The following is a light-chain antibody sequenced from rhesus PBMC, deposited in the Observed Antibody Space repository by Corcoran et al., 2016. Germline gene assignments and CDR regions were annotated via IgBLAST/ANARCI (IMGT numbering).Light chain of an antibody. J-gene: IGKJ1*01. Sequence: ETVVTQSPATLSLSPGERATLSCRASQSVGSYLAWYQQKPGQAPRLLIYGASSRAPGIPDRCGGSGSGTDFTLTISSLEPEDVGVYYCQQSSNLWTFGQGTKVEIK. CDR1: QSVGSY. CDR2: GAS. V-gene: IGKV3-24*04. CDR3: QQSSNLWT.